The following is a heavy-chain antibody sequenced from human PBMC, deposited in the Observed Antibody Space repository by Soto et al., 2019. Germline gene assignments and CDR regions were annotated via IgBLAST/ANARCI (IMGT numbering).Heavy chain of an antibody. D-gene: IGHD6-25*01. CDR2: MNPNNGNA. J-gene: IGHJ4*01. Sequence: GASVKVSCKASGFTFITYDFSWVRQAAGQGLEWMGWMNPNNGNAGFAQKFRGRVNMTRNTSISTAYLELSSLRSDDSAVYFCARRKERSGPYYLDLSGYGPQVTVSS. V-gene: IGHV1-8*01. CDR1: GFTFITYD. CDR3: ARRKERSGPYYLDL.